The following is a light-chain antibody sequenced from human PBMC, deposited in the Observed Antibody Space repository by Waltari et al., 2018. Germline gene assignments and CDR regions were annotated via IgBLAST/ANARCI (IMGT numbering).Light chain of an antibody. CDR2: VNSDGSH. J-gene: IGLJ3*02. CDR3: QTGGFGIWV. V-gene: IGLV4-69*01. Sequence: QLMLTQSPSASASLGASVKLTCTLRSGHSSYSIAWHQQHPEKGPRYLMKVNSDGSHIKGDGIPDRFSGSSSGTEHYLSISSLQSEDEADYYCQTGGFGIWVFGGGTKLTVL. CDR1: SGHSSYS.